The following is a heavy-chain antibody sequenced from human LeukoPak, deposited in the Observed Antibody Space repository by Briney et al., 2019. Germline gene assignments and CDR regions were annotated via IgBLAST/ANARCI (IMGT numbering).Heavy chain of an antibody. Sequence: GGSLRLSCAASGFTFNSYWLHWVRQAPGKGLVWVSRVNGDGSDTSYADSVKGRFTISRDNAKNTLYLQMNSLRAEDTAVYYCARGDHHHWNACRYWGQGTLVTVSS. CDR2: VNGDGSDT. V-gene: IGHV3-74*01. J-gene: IGHJ4*02. D-gene: IGHD1-1*01. CDR1: GFTFNSYW. CDR3: ARGDHHHWNACRY.